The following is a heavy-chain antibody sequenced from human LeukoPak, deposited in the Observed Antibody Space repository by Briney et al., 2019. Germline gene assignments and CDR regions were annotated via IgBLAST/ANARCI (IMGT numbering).Heavy chain of an antibody. D-gene: IGHD6-13*01. V-gene: IGHV3-7*01. CDR2: IKQDGSEK. CDR1: EFTFSSYW. J-gene: IGHJ3*02. Sequence: PGGSLRLSCAASEFTFSSYWMSWVRQAPGKGLEWVANIKQDGSEKYYVDSVKGRFTISRDNAKNSLYLQMHSLTAEDTAVYYCAGSWSPYDAFDIWGQGTMVIVSS. CDR3: AGSWSPYDAFDI.